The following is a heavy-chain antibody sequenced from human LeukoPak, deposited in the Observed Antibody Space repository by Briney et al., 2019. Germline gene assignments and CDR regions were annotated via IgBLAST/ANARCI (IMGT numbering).Heavy chain of an antibody. CDR2: IKSKTDGGTT. CDR1: GFTFSNAW. D-gene: IGHD3-3*01. V-gene: IGHV3-15*01. CDR3: TATMYGFWSGYYFDY. J-gene: IGHJ4*02. Sequence: GGSLRLSCAASGFTFSNAWMSWVRQAPGKGLEWVGRIKSKTDGGTTDYAAPVKGRFTISRDDSKNTLYLQMNSLKTEDTAVYYCTATMYGFWSGYYFDYWGQGTLVTVSS.